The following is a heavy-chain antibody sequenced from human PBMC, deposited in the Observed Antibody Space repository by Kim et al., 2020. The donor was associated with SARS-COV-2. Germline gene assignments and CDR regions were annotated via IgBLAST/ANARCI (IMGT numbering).Heavy chain of an antibody. CDR1: GFTVSSNY. CDR3: ARDLIVPNPYYYYGMDV. Sequence: GGSLRLSCAASGFTVSSNYMSWVRQAPGKGLEWVSVIYSGGSTYYADSVKGRFTISRDNSKNTLYLQMNSLRAEDTAVYYCARDLIVPNPYYYYGMDVWGQGTTVTVSS. J-gene: IGHJ6*02. V-gene: IGHV3-53*01. CDR2: IYSGGST. D-gene: IGHD2-8*01.